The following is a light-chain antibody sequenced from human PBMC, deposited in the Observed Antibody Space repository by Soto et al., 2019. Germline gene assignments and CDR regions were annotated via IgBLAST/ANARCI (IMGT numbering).Light chain of an antibody. CDR3: QQSYSTPRT. Sequence: DIQMTQSPYSLYAAVGGRVTIACRASQNINTYLNWYQQKPGKAPKLLIYAASSLQSGVPSRFSGSGSGTDFTLTISSLQPEDFATYYCQQSYSTPRTFGQGTKVDIK. CDR2: AAS. J-gene: IGKJ1*01. CDR1: QNINTY. V-gene: IGKV1-39*01.